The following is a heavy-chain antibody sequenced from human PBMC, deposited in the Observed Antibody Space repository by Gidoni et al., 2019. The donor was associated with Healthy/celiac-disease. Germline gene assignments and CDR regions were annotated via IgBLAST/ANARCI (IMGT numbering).Heavy chain of an antibody. V-gene: IGHV3-33*01. Sequence: QVQLLESGGGVVQSGRSLRLSCAASGFPFCTYGMHWVRQAPGKGLKWVAVIWYNGINKYYADSVKGRFTISRDNSKNTLYLQINSLRAEDTAAYYCARDGDLIWGQGTLVTVSS. J-gene: IGHJ3*02. CDR1: GFPFCTYG. D-gene: IGHD2-21*02. CDR3: ARDGDLI. CDR2: IWYNGINK.